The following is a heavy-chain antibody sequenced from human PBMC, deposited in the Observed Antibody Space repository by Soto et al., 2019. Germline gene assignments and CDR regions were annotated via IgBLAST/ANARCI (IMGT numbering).Heavy chain of an antibody. J-gene: IGHJ6*02. D-gene: IGHD3-9*01. CDR3: ARLDTYYYYGMDV. Sequence: SETLSLTCAVYGGSFSGYYWSWIRQPPGKGLEWIGEINHSGSTNYNPSLKSRVTISVDTSKNQSSLKLSSVTAADTAVYYCARLDTYYYYGMDVWGQGTTVTVSS. CDR1: GGSFSGYY. CDR2: INHSGST. V-gene: IGHV4-34*01.